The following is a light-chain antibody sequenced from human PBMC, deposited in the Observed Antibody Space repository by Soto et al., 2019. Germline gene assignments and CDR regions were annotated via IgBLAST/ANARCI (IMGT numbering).Light chain of an antibody. CDR2: DVS. Sequence: QSALTQPASVSGSPGQSITISCTGTSSDVGGYNYVSWYQQHPGKAPKLMIYDVSNRPSGVSNRFSGSKSGNTASLTISGLQAEDEADYYCNSYTSSSTSAVVFGGGTKLTVL. CDR1: SSDVGGYNY. CDR3: NSYTSSSTSAVV. J-gene: IGLJ2*01. V-gene: IGLV2-14*01.